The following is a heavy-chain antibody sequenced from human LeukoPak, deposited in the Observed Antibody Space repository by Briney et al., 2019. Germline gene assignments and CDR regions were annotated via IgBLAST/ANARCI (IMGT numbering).Heavy chain of an antibody. D-gene: IGHD3-22*01. Sequence: GESLKISCKGSGYKFNAYWIAWVRQMPGKGLEWMGIIYPYDSDTRYSPSFQGQVTISADKSVSIAYLQWSSLKASGTAMYYCARPNITSYYDSRGYDAFDVWGQGTMVIVSS. CDR1: GYKFNAYW. CDR2: IYPYDSDT. J-gene: IGHJ3*01. CDR3: ARPNITSYYDSRGYDAFDV. V-gene: IGHV5-51*01.